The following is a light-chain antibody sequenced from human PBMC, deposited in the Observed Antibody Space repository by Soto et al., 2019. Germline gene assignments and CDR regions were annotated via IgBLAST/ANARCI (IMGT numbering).Light chain of an antibody. CDR2: DVS. Sequence: EIEMTQSPATLSASAGERVTLTCRAGQGVTTNFAWYQQKSGLAPGLLIYDVSILASGVPPRFSATASEADFTLTISSLQTEDCATYYCQQNHSSPFTFGQGTKVEIK. CDR3: QQNHSSPFT. V-gene: IGKV3-15*01. CDR1: QGVTTN. J-gene: IGKJ1*01.